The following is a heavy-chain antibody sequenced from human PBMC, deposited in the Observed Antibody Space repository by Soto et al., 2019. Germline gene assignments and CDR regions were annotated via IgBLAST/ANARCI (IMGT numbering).Heavy chain of an antibody. CDR1: GFTLSSYW. V-gene: IGHV3-74*01. CDR2: TNNDGSIT. Sequence: EVQLVASGGDLVQPGGSLRLSCAASGFTLSSYWTHWVRQAPGKGLVWVSCTNNDGSITRYADSVKGRFTISRDNVKNTVYLQMNSLRAEDTAVYYCARDLRGGSGSPDFWGQGTLVTVSS. CDR3: ARDLRGGSGSPDF. D-gene: IGHD3-10*01. J-gene: IGHJ4*02.